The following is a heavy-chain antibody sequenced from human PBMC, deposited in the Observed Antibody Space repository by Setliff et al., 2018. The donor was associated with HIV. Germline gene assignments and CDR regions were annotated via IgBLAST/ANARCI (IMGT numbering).Heavy chain of an antibody. V-gene: IGHV4-39*07. J-gene: IGHJ4*02. D-gene: IGHD1-7*01. CDR3: ARVFSGIELQGGDYFDS. CDR1: GDSISNSRSF. Sequence: SETLSLTCTVSGDSISNSRSFWGWIRQSPGKGLEWIGSIYFSGSVFYNPSLNSRVVISIDTSRNHFSLNLTSVTGADTAVYYCARVFSGIELQGGDYFDSWGQGLLVTVSS. CDR2: IYFSGSV.